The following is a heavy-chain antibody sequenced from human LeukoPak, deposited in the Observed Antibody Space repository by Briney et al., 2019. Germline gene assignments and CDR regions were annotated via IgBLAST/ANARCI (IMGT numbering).Heavy chain of an antibody. CDR3: AHRDTAMVTGYFDY. D-gene: IGHD5-18*01. CDR1: GFSLSTSGVG. Sequence: SGPTLVNPTQTLTLTCTFSGFSLSTSGVGVGWIRQPPGKALEWLAVIYWDDDKRYSPSLKSRLTITKDTSKKQVVLTMTNMDPVDTATYYCAHRDTAMVTGYFDYWGQGTLVTVSS. J-gene: IGHJ4*02. CDR2: IYWDDDK. V-gene: IGHV2-5*02.